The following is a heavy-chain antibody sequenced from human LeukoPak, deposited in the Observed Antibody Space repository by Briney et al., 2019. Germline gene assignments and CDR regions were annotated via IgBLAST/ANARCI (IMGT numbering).Heavy chain of an antibody. CDR1: GFIFR. V-gene: IGHV3-7*03. D-gene: IGHD6-25*01. CDR2: IQKDGGED. J-gene: IGHJ4*02. CDR3: VRLQRVGLMFDF. Sequence: GGSLRVSCAGSGFIFRMGWVRQVPGKGLEWVANIQKDGGEDYYVDSVKGRFSISRENSKNLLYLQMHSLRDEDTAVYFCVRLQRVGLMFDFWGQGTLVTVSS.